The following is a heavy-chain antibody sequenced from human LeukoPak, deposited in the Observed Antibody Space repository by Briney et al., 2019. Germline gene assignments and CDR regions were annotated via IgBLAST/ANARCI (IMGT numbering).Heavy chain of an antibody. CDR2: IYYSGST. CDR1: SGSISTYY. V-gene: IGHV4-59*01. CDR3: ARGRDGLKP. D-gene: IGHD5-24*01. J-gene: IGHJ5*02. Sequence: SETLSLTCTVSSGSISTYYWSWIRQPPGKGLEWIGNIYYSGSTNYNPSLKSRVTISLDTSKNQFSLKLTSVTAADTAVYYCARGRDGLKPWGQGTLVTVSS.